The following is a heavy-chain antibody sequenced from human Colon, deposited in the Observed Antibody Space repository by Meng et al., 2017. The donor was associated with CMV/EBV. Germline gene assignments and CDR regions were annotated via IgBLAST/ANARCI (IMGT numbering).Heavy chain of an antibody. V-gene: IGHV1-2*02. CDR2: INSISGDT. CDR1: GYTFTDYY. CDR3: GRDRHLDP. J-gene: IGHJ5*02. D-gene: IGHD3-3*02. Sequence: VRRGQSGAEIKKPGASVKFSCKTSGYTFTDYYIHWVRQAPGQGLEWMGWINSISGDTNYAQKFQGRVTMTRDTSITTAYMELNSLKSDDTAVYYCGRDRHLDPWGQGTLVTVSS.